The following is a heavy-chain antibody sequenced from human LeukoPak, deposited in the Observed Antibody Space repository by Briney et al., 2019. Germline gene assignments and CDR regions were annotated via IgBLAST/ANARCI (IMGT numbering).Heavy chain of an antibody. CDR1: AFTFISYS. CDR3: ARDSDVAY. Sequence: GGSLRLSCAAAAFTFISYSMNWVRQAPGKGLEWVSSITSSSSYIYYAHSVKDRFTVSIDIAKNSLYLQMNSLRDNDTAVDYCARDSDVAYWGQGSLVTVSS. J-gene: IGHJ4*02. V-gene: IGHV3-21*03. CDR2: ITSSSSYI.